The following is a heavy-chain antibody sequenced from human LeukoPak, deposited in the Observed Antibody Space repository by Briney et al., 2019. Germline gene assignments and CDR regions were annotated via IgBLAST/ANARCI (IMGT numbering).Heavy chain of an antibody. CDR2: ISAYNGNT. CDR1: GGTFSSYG. Sequence: ASVKVSCKASGGTFSSYGISWVRQAPGQGLEWMGWISAYNGNTNYAQKLQGRVTMTTDTSTSTAYTELRSLRSDDTAVYYCARDPRYSYGKTFDYWGQGTLATVSS. V-gene: IGHV1-18*01. J-gene: IGHJ4*02. D-gene: IGHD5-18*01. CDR3: ARDPRYSYGKTFDY.